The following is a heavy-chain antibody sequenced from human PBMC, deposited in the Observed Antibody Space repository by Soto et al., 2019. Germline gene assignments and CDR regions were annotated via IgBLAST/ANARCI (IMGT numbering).Heavy chain of an antibody. CDR2: ISTSGATI. Sequence: GGSLRLSCAASGFTFSTYAVNWVRQAPGKGLEWISYISTSGATIYYADSVRGRFTISRDNAKDSLSLQMNSLRAEDTAVYYCARADLDDSSGYWGQGTLVTVSS. V-gene: IGHV3-48*01. CDR1: GFTFSTYA. CDR3: ARADLDDSSGY. D-gene: IGHD3-22*01. J-gene: IGHJ4*02.